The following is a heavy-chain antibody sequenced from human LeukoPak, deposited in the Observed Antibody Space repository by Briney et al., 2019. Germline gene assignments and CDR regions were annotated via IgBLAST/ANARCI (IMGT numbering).Heavy chain of an antibody. CDR2: INPNSGGT. CDR3: ARALTSEYSNLDY. Sequence: ASAKVSCKASGYTFTGYYMHWVRQAPGQGLEWGGWINPNSGGTNYAQKFQGRVTVTRDTSTSTAYMELSRLRSDDTAVYYCARALTSEYSNLDYWGQGTLVTVSS. J-gene: IGHJ4*02. V-gene: IGHV1-2*02. D-gene: IGHD4-11*01. CDR1: GYTFTGYY.